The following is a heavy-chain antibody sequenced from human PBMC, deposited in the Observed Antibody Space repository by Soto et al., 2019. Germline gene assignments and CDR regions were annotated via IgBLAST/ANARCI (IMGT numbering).Heavy chain of an antibody. D-gene: IGHD2-15*01. CDR1: GFTFSTYG. Sequence: QVQLVESGGGVVQPGRSLRLSCAASGFTFSTYGMHWVRQAPGRGLEWVAIIWYDGSSKYYADSVKGRFTISRDNSKNTLYLQMNSLRADDTAVYYCTRDAHGGNGIDYWGKGTLVTVSS. V-gene: IGHV3-33*01. J-gene: IGHJ4*02. CDR3: TRDAHGGNGIDY. CDR2: IWYDGSSK.